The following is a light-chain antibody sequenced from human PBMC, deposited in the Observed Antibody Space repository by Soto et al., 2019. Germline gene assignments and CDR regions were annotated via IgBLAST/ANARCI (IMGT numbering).Light chain of an antibody. J-gene: IGKJ3*01. V-gene: IGKV2-28*01. CDR1: QSLLHSNKNNY. CDR3: MQALQTPFT. CDR2: LGS. Sequence: DIVMTQSPLSLPVTPGEPASISCRSSQSLLHSNKNNYLDWYLQKPGQSPQLLIYLGSNRASGVPDRFSGSGSGTDFTLKISRVEAEDVGFYFCMQALQTPFTFGPVTKVEIK.